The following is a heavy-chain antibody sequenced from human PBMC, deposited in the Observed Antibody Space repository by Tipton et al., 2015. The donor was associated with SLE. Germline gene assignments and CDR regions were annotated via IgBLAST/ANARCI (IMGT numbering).Heavy chain of an antibody. Sequence: TLSLTCTVSGASISSHYWNWIRQTPGKGLEWIGCFYYSGNTNYNPSLKSRVTISVDTSNNQLSLKLTSVTAADTAVYYCARGAKERITLVRVRPYYFDYWGQGSLVTVSS. CDR2: FYYSGNT. CDR3: ARGAKERITLVRVRPYYFDY. D-gene: IGHD3-10*01. CDR1: GASISSHY. V-gene: IGHV4-59*11. J-gene: IGHJ4*01.